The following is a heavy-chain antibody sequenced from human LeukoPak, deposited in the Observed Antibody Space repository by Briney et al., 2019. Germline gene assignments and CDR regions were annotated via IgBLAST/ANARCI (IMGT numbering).Heavy chain of an antibody. Sequence: GGSLTLSCAASGFTFSSYAMGWVRQAPGKGLDWVSAISGSGGSTYYADSVKGRFTISRDNSKNTLYLQMNSLRAEDTAVYYCAKLEKIGYCSSTSCRYFDYWGQGPLVTVSS. CDR1: GFTFSSYA. J-gene: IGHJ4*02. CDR2: ISGSGGST. D-gene: IGHD2-2*01. CDR3: AKLEKIGYCSSTSCRYFDY. V-gene: IGHV3-23*01.